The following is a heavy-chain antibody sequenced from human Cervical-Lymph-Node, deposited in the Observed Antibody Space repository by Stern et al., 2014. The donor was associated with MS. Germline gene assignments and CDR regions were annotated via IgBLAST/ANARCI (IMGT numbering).Heavy chain of an antibody. V-gene: IGHV3-49*03. D-gene: IGHD3-22*01. Sequence: EDQLVESGGGLVQPGRSLRLSCTASGFNFGDYAMSWFRQAPGKGLEWVGFIRSEVYGGTTEYATSEIGRFLISRDDSKTTAYLQMNSLKTEDTAVYFCSRSRYDSSGYRALDPPFFDYWGQGTLVTVSS. J-gene: IGHJ4*02. CDR3: SRSRYDSSGYRALDPPFFDY. CDR1: GFNFGDYA. CDR2: IRSEVYGGTT.